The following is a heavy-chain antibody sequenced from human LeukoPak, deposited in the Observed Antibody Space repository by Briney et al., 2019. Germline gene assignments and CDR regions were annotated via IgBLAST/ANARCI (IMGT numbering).Heavy chain of an antibody. D-gene: IGHD3-9*01. Sequence: ASVKVSCKASGYTFTGYYMHWVRQAPGQGLEWMGLINPSGGSTSYAQKFQGRVTMTRDRSTSTVYMELSSLISEDTAVYYCASENDILTGYYRSPRYYMYVWGKGTTVTVSS. CDR3: ASENDILTGYYRSPRYYMYV. CDR2: INPSGGST. CDR1: GYTFTGYY. J-gene: IGHJ6*03. V-gene: IGHV1-46*01.